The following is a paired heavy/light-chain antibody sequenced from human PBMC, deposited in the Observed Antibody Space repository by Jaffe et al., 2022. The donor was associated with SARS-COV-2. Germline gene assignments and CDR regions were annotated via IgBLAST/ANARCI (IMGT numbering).Heavy chain of an antibody. CDR2: VYYSGST. Sequence: QVQLQESGPGLVKPSETLSLTCTVSGVSISSYYWSWIRQPPGKGLEWIGYVYYSGSTNYNPSLKSRVTISVDTSNNQFSLRLSSVTAADTAVYYCAREVRPFYWYFDLWGRGTLVTVSS. D-gene: IGHD3-10*01. V-gene: IGHV4-59*01. J-gene: IGHJ2*01. CDR3: AREVRPFYWYFDL. CDR1: GVSISSYY.
Light chain of an antibody. CDR3: AAWDDSLKGV. V-gene: IGLV1-44*01. Sequence: QSVLTQPPSASGTPGQRVTISCSGSSSNIGSNTVNWYQQLPGTAPKLLIYSNNQRPSGVPDRFSGSKSGTSASLAISGLQSEDEADYYCAAWDDSLKGVFGGGTKLTVL. CDR1: SSNIGSNT. J-gene: IGLJ3*02. CDR2: SNN.